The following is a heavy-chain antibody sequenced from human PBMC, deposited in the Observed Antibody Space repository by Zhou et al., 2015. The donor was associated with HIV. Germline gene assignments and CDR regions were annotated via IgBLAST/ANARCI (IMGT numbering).Heavy chain of an antibody. CDR2: IIPMFATA. Sequence: QVQLVQSGAEVKKPGSSVKVSCKASGGTFSSYGISWVRQAPGQGLEWMGGIIPMFATANYAQKFQGRVTITADESTSTAYLELRSLRSEDTAVYYCARDASPYSSSWYAHFDYWGQGTLVTVSS. CDR3: ARDASPYSSSWYAHFDY. CDR1: GGTFSSYG. D-gene: IGHD6-13*01. V-gene: IGHV1-69*01. J-gene: IGHJ4*02.